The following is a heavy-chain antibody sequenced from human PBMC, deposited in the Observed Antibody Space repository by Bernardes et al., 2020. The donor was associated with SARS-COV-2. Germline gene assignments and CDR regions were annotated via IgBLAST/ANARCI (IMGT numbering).Heavy chain of an antibody. D-gene: IGHD6-13*01. V-gene: IGHV1-3*01. CDR1: GYTFTSYA. J-gene: IGHJ4*02. CDR3: ARVTRGIAAAVDS. CDR2: IHAGDGNT. Sequence: ASVKVSCKASGYTFTSYAMHWVRQAPGQSLEWMGWIHAGDGNTRYSQTFQGRVTVTRDTSASTAYMKLSSLRSEDTAVYYCARVTRGIAAAVDSWGQGTLVTVSS.